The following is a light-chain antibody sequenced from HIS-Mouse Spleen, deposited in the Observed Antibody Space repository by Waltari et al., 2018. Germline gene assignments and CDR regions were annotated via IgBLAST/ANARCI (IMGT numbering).Light chain of an antibody. CDR1: DIGMKS. Sequence: SYVLTQPPSESVAPSHAASLTCGGNDIGMKSFRWYQQKPGQAPVLVVYDDSDRPSGIPERFSGSNSGNTATLTISRVEAGDEADYYCQVWDSSSDHYVFGTGTKVTVL. V-gene: IGLV3-21*02. J-gene: IGLJ1*01. CDR2: DDS. CDR3: QVWDSSSDHYV.